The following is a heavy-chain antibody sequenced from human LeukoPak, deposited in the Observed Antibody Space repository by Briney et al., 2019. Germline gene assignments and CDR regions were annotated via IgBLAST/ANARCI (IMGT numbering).Heavy chain of an antibody. J-gene: IGHJ4*02. Sequence: GGSLRLSCAASGFTFSYYWMNWVRQAPGKGLEWVANIKEDGSEKFYVDSVKGRFTISRDNSKNTLYLQMNSLRAEDTAVYYCARVSRSSWYFDYWGQGTLVTVSS. CDR1: GFTFSYYW. V-gene: IGHV3-7*01. CDR3: ARVSRSSWYFDY. CDR2: IKEDGSEK. D-gene: IGHD6-13*01.